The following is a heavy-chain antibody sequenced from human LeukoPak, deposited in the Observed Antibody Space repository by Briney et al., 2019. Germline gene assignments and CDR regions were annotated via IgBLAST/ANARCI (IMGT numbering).Heavy chain of an antibody. CDR2: ISYDGSNK. CDR3: ARDKKVRRVIDY. J-gene: IGHJ4*02. V-gene: IGHV3-30*03. Sequence: GGSLRLSCAGSGFTFSSYSMNWVRQAPGEGLEWVAVISYDGSNKYYADSVKGRFTISRDNSKNTLYLQMNSLRAEDTAVYYCARDKKVRRVIDYWGQGTLVTVSS. CDR1: GFTFSSYS. D-gene: IGHD3-10*01.